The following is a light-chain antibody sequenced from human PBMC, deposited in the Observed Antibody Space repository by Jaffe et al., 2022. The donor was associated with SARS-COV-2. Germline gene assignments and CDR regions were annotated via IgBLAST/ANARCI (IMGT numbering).Light chain of an antibody. CDR2: RHN. J-gene: IGLJ2*01. CDR3: AAWDDSLNGVI. Sequence: QSVLTQPPSASGTPGQRVTISCSGTTSNIGNNSVSWYRQLPGTAPKLLIYRHNLRPSGVPDRFSGSKSGSSASLAISGLQSDDESDYYCAAWDDSLNGVIFGGGTKLAVL. V-gene: IGLV1-44*01. CDR1: TSNIGNNS.